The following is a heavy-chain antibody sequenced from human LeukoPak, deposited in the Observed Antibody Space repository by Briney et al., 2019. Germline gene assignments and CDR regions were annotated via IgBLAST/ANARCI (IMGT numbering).Heavy chain of an antibody. D-gene: IGHD4-17*01. V-gene: IGHV1-69*05. CDR1: GGTFSSYA. J-gene: IGHJ3*02. CDR2: IIPIFGTA. CDR3: ARDGRGDGDNGAYDAFDI. Sequence: GSSVKVSCKASGGTFSSYAISWVRQAPGQGLEWMGGIIPIFGTANYAQKFQGRVTITTDESTSTAYVELSSLRSEDTAVYYCARDGRGDGDNGAYDAFDIWGQGTMVTVSS.